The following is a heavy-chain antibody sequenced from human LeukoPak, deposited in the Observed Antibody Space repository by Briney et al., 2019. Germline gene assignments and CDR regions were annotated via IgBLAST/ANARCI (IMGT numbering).Heavy chain of an antibody. CDR1: GYTLTELS. V-gene: IGHV1-24*01. CDR3: ATGLRITGTYFDY. D-gene: IGHD1-20*01. J-gene: IGHJ4*02. Sequence: VASVKVSCKVSGYTLTELSMHWVRQAPGKGLEWMGGFDPEDGETTYAQKFQGRVTMTEDTSTDTAYMELSSLRSEDTAVYYCATGLRITGTYFDYWGQGTLVTVSS. CDR2: FDPEDGET.